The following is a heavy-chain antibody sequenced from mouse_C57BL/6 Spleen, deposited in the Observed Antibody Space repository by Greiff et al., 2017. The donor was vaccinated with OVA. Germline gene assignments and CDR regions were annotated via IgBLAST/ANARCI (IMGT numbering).Heavy chain of an antibody. Sequence: EVQLVESGPGLVKPSQSLSLTCSVTGYSITSGYYWNWIRQFPGNKLEWMGYISYDGSNNYNPSLKNRISITRDTSKNQFFLKLNSVTTEDTATYYCARLHYSNAMDYWGQGTSVTVSS. J-gene: IGHJ4*01. V-gene: IGHV3-6*01. CDR1: GYSITSGYY. D-gene: IGHD2-5*01. CDR2: ISYDGSN. CDR3: ARLHYSNAMDY.